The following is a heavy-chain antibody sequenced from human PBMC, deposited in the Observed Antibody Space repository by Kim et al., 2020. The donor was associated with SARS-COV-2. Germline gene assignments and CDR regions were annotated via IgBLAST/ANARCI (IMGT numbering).Heavy chain of an antibody. CDR2: INPNSGGT. V-gene: IGHV1-2*02. CDR3: AIDCGAKGVDAFDI. D-gene: IGHD2-21*01. Sequence: ASVKVSCKASGYTFTGYYMHWVRQAPGQGLEWMGWINPNSGGTNYAQKFQGRVTMTRDTSISTAYMELSRLRSDDTAVYYCAIDCGAKGVDAFDIWGQGTMVTVSS. J-gene: IGHJ3*02. CDR1: GYTFTGYY.